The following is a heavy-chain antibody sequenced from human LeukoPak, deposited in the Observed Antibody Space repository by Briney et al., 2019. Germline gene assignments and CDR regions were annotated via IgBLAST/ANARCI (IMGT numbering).Heavy chain of an antibody. CDR2: ISSSSSYI. CDR3: ARDRVAAAGTGLVYYFDY. V-gene: IGHV3-21*01. J-gene: IGHJ4*02. Sequence: GGSLRLSCAASGFTFSSYSMNWVRQAPGKGLEWVSSISSSSSYIYYADSVKGRFTISRDNAKNSLYLQMNSLRAEDTAVYYCARDRVAAAGTGLVYYFDYWGQGTLVTVSS. D-gene: IGHD6-13*01. CDR1: GFTFSSYS.